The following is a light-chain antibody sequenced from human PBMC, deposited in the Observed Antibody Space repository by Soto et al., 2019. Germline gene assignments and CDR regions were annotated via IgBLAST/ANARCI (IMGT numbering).Light chain of an antibody. CDR1: QSISSW. V-gene: IGKV1-5*03. Sequence: DIQMTQSPSTLSSSVGHIFTITCRASQSISSWLAWYQQKPGKAPKLLIYKASSLESGVPSRFSGSGSGTEFTLTISSLQPDDFATYYCQQYNSYSKTFGQGTKVDIK. CDR3: QQYNSYSKT. J-gene: IGKJ1*01. CDR2: KAS.